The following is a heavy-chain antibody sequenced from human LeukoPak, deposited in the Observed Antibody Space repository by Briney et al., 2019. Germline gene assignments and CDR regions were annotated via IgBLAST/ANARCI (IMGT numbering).Heavy chain of an antibody. CDR3: AGHFAYSSSSYFDY. D-gene: IGHD6-6*01. V-gene: IGHV4-34*01. J-gene: IGHJ4*02. Sequence: SETLSLTCAVYGGSFSGYYWSWIRQPPGKGLEWIGEINHSGSTNYNPSLKSRVTISVDTSKNQFSLKLNSVTVADTAVYYCAGHFAYSSSSYFDYWGQGSLVTVSS. CDR1: GGSFSGYY. CDR2: INHSGST.